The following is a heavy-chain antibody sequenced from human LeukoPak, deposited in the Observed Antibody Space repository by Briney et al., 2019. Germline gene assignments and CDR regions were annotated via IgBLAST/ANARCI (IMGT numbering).Heavy chain of an antibody. CDR3: ALGRTPDIFDY. J-gene: IGHJ4*02. Sequence: SVKVSCEASGGTFRRYAISWVRQAPGQGLGWMGGIIPIFGTANYAQTFQGRVRITTDESTSTAYMELSSLRPEDTAVYYCALGRTPDIFDYWGQGTLVTASS. V-gene: IGHV1-69*05. CDR1: GGTFRRYA. CDR2: IIPIFGTA.